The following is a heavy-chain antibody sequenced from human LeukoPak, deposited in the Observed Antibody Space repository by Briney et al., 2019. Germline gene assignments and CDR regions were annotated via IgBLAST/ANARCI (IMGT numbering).Heavy chain of an antibody. CDR3: ARDSKLDP. J-gene: IGHJ5*02. CDR1: GFTFSSYS. V-gene: IGHV3-30*03. Sequence: GGSLRLSCAASGFTFSSYSLNWVRQAPGKGLEWVAVISYDGSNKYYADSVKGRFTISRDNSKNTLYLQMNSLRAEDTAVYYCARDSKLDPWGQGTLVTVSS. CDR2: ISYDGSNK.